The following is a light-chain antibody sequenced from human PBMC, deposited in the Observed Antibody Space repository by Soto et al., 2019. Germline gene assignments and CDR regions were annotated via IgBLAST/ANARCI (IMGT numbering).Light chain of an antibody. CDR2: GNN. CDR1: SSNIGAGYD. V-gene: IGLV1-40*01. CDR3: QSYDNSLTAPVV. J-gene: IGLJ2*01. Sequence: QSVLTQPPSMSGAPGQRVTISCTGSSSNIGAGYDVHWYRQLPGTAPKLLIYGNNNRPSGVPDRFSVSKSDTSASLAITGLQAEDEADYFCQSYDNSLTAPVVFGGGTKLTFL.